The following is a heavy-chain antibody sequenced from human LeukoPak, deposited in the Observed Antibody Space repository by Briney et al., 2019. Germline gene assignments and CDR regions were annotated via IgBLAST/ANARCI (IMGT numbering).Heavy chain of an antibody. Sequence: GGSLRLSCAASGFTFSNYAMSWVRQAPGKGLEWVSGSGSGGSTYYADSVKGRFTNSRDNSKNTLYLQMNSLRAEDTAVYYCAKDFWSGYYPNYWGQGTLVTVSS. CDR2: SGSGGST. D-gene: IGHD3-3*01. CDR1: GFTFSNYA. V-gene: IGHV3-23*01. J-gene: IGHJ4*02. CDR3: AKDFWSGYYPNY.